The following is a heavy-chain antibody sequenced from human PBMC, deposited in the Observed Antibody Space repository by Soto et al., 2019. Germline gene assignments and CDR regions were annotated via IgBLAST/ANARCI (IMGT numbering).Heavy chain of an antibody. J-gene: IGHJ5*02. CDR2: IYYSGAS. V-gene: IGHV4-39*01. CDR3: ARLHCASPNCVPLDP. Sequence: XXTLSLPFSVSGGSINDDTYDWGFIRQPPGKGLEWIGSIYYSGASSYNPSLESRVTMSVDTSKKQLSLRLRSVTAEDTAFYYCARLHCASPNCVPLDPWGQGTLVTVSS. D-gene: IGHD2-2*01. CDR1: GGSINDDTYD.